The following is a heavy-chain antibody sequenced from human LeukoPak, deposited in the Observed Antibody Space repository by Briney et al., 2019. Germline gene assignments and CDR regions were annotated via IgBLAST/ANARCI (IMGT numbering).Heavy chain of an antibody. V-gene: IGHV3-30*02. Sequence: GRSLRLSCAASGFTFSSYGMHWVRQAPGKGRGWVAFIRYVGSNKYYADSVKGRFTIARDNSKNTLYLQMNSLRAEDTAVYYCAREVVPAAEVDYWGQGTLVTVSS. CDR3: AREVVPAAEVDY. D-gene: IGHD2-2*01. CDR1: GFTFSSYG. CDR2: IRYVGSNK. J-gene: IGHJ4*02.